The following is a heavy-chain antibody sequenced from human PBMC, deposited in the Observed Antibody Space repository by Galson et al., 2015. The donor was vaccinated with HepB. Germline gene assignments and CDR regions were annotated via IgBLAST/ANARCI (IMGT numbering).Heavy chain of an antibody. V-gene: IGHV3-30*03. CDR3: ASNAIVGATDPYNDY. CDR2: ISYDGSNK. J-gene: IGHJ4*02. Sequence: SLRLSCAASGFTFSSYGMHWVRQAPGKGLEWVAVISYDGSNKYYADSVKGRFTISRDNSKNTLYLQMNSLRAEDTAVYYCASNAIVGATDPYNDYWGQGTLVTVSS. CDR1: GFTFSSYG. D-gene: IGHD1-26*01.